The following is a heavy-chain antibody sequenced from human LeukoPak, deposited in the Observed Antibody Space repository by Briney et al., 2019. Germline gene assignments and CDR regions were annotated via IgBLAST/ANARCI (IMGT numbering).Heavy chain of an antibody. CDR3: AREYYDNSGGEDAFDI. J-gene: IGHJ3*02. CDR2: IYSGGST. Sequence: PGGSLRLSCAASGXTVSSNYMNWVRQAPGKGLEWVSVIYSGGSTFYADSVEGRLTISRDNSNNTLYLQMNSLRAEDTAMYYCAREYYDNSGGEDAFDIWGPGTMVTVSS. CDR1: GXTVSSNY. D-gene: IGHD3-22*01. V-gene: IGHV3-53*01.